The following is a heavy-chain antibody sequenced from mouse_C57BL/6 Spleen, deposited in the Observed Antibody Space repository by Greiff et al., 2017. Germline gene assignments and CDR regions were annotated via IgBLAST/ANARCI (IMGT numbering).Heavy chain of an antibody. Sequence: EVQVVESGGDLVKPGGSLKLSCAASGFTFSSYGMSWVRQTPDKRLEWVATISSGGSYTYYPDSVKGRFTISRDNAKNTLYLQMSSLKSEDTAMYYCARQDSSGYGAMGDWGQGTSVTVAS. CDR3: ARQDSSGYGAMGD. V-gene: IGHV5-6*01. CDR2: ISSGGSYT. J-gene: IGHJ4*01. D-gene: IGHD3-2*02. CDR1: GFTFSSYG.